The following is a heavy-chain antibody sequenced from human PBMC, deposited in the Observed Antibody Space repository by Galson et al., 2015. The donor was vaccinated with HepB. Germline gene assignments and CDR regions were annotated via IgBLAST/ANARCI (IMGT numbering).Heavy chain of an antibody. Sequence: LSLTCAVSGASISPYYWSWIRQPPGKGLEWIGYIYNSGRTNYNPSLYNPSLKRRVTISIDTSKIQFSLKLTSVTAADTAVYYCARKGWEHDGFDVWGQGTMVTVSS. CDR1: GASISPYY. J-gene: IGHJ3*01. D-gene: IGHD4-23*01. V-gene: IGHV4-59*01. CDR2: IYNSGRT. CDR3: ARKGWEHDGFDV.